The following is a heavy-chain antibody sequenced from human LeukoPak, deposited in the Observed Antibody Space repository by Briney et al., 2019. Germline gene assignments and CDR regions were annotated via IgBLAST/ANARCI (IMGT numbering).Heavy chain of an antibody. D-gene: IGHD1-1*01. CDR2: ISGSGGST. Sequence: GGSLRLSCAASGFTFSSYAMSWVRQAPGKGLEWVSAISGSGGSTYYADSVKGRFTISRDNAKNSLYLQMGSLRAEDTAVYYCATDTPETAAFDYWGQGTLVTVSS. CDR3: ATDTPETAAFDY. CDR1: GFTFSSYA. V-gene: IGHV3-23*01. J-gene: IGHJ4*02.